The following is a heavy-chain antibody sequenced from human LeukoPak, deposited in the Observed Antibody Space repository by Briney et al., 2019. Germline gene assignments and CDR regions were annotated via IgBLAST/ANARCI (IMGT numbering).Heavy chain of an antibody. CDR1: GFIFSSYG. V-gene: IGHV3-33*01. J-gene: IGHJ5*02. D-gene: IGHD2-2*01. CDR3: ARRYCSSTSCYFSNWFNP. CDR2: IWYDGSNK. Sequence: GGSLRLSCAASGFIFSSYGMHWVRQAPGKGLEGLAVIWYDGSNKYYADSVKGRFTISRDNSKNTLYLQMNSLRAEDTAVYYCARRYCSSTSCYFSNWFNPWGQGTLVTVSS.